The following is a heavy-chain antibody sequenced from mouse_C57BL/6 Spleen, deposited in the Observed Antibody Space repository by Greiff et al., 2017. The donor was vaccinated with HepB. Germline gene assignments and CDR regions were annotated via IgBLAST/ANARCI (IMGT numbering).Heavy chain of an antibody. J-gene: IGHJ3*01. D-gene: IGHD1-1*01. CDR1: GYTFTSYW. CDR3: ARLSGSSEAWFAY. V-gene: IGHV1-7*01. CDR2: INPSSGYT. Sequence: QVHVKQSGAELAKPGASVKLSCKASGYTFTSYWMHWVKQRPGQGLEWIGYINPSSGYTKYNQKFKDKATLTADKSSSTAYMQLSSLTYEDSAVYYCARLSGSSEAWFAYWGQGTLVTVSA.